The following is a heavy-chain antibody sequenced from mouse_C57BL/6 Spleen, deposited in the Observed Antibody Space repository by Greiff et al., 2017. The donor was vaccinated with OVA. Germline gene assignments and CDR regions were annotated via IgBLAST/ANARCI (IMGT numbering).Heavy chain of an antibody. CDR3: ASGYYGSSYDFDY. Sequence: VQLKQSGPELVKPGASVKISCKASGYSFTGYYMNWVKQSPEKSLEWIGEINPSTGGTTYNQKFKAKATLTVDKSSSTAYMQLKSLTSEDSAVYYCASGYYGSSYDFDYWGQGTTLTVSS. D-gene: IGHD1-1*01. V-gene: IGHV1-42*01. CDR2: INPSTGGT. J-gene: IGHJ2*01. CDR1: GYSFTGYY.